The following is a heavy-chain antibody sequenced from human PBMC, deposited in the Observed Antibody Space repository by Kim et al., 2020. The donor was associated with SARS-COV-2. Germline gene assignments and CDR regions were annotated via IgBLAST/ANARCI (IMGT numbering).Heavy chain of an antibody. CDR3: ARPTRDDNGDFEGRYYFDY. J-gene: IGHJ4*02. V-gene: IGHV4-39*01. CDR1: GGAINSRSNY. Sequence: SETLSLTCTVSGGAINSRSNYWGWIRQPPGKGLEWIGSISYRGSTYYNPSLRSRVTISVDTSKNQFSLRLSSVTAADTAVYYCARPTRDDNGDFEGRYYFDYWGQGTLVTVSS. CDR2: ISYRGST. D-gene: IGHD4-17*01.